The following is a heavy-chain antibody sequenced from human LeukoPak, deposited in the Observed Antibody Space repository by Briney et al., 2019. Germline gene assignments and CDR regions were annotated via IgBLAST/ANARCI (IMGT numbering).Heavy chain of an antibody. V-gene: IGHV3-74*01. CDR3: GRNRGYDALDY. CDR1: GFALRTYW. CDR2: ISADGSRT. J-gene: IGHJ4*02. D-gene: IGHD5-12*01. Sequence: PGGSLRLSCVASGFALRTYWMDWVRHAPGKGPVWISHISADGSRTDYADSVKGRFTIFRDNAKNTLYLQMNSLRAEDTAVYYCGRNRGYDALDYWGQGTLVTVSS.